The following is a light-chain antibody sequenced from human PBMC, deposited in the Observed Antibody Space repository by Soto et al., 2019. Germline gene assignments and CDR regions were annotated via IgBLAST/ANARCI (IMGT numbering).Light chain of an antibody. CDR3: QQYASAVT. CDR2: GAS. J-gene: IGKJ1*01. CDR1: QSFSSTF. Sequence: EILLTQSPDSLSLSQGDRATLSCRASQSFSSTFFAWSQQKPGQAPRLLSYGASSRATGIPDMFSGSGSGTDFTLTISRLEPEDFAVYYCQQYASAVTVGQGTKVEIK. V-gene: IGKV3-20*01.